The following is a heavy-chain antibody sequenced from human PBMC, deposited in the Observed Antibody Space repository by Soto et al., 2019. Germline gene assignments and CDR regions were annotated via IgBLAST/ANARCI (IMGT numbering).Heavy chain of an antibody. Sequence: SETLSLTCTVSGGSISSSSYYWGWIRQPPGKGLEWIGSIYYSGSTYYNPSLKSRVTISVDTSKNQFSLKLSSVTAADTAVYYCARHVPYGSGSYYNSVRTYYYYYYMDVWGKGTTVTVS. D-gene: IGHD3-10*01. CDR1: GGSISSSSYY. CDR3: ARHVPYGSGSYYNSVRTYYYYYYMDV. CDR2: IYYSGST. V-gene: IGHV4-39*01. J-gene: IGHJ6*03.